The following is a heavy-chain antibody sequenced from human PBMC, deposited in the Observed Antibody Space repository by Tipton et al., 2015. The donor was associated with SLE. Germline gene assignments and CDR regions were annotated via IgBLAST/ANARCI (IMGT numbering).Heavy chain of an antibody. CDR1: GGSISSSNYF. CDR2: FYHSGAT. J-gene: IGHJ1*01. V-gene: IGHV4-39*07. Sequence: TLSLTCTVSGGSISSSNYFWGWIRQPPGRGLEWIGSFYHSGATYYSPSLQSRVTMSVDKSKNQFSLNVTSVTAADTAVYYCAKVINDWNYEWGPGTLVTVSS. D-gene: IGHD1-7*01. CDR3: AKVINDWNYE.